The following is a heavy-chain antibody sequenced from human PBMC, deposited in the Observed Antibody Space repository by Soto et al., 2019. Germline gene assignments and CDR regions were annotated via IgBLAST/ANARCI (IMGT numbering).Heavy chain of an antibody. CDR1: GCSISSSTSY. V-gene: IGHV4-39*01. Sequence: SETLSLTCPVSGCSISSSTSYWDWIRQPPGKGLEWIGAMYYTGNKNYNPSLESRVTMSVDTSKNQFSLKLSSVTPTDTAVYYCARRSSSSLGSLFDPWGRGILVTVSS. D-gene: IGHD6-6*01. J-gene: IGHJ5*02. CDR3: ARRSSSSLGSLFDP. CDR2: MYYTGNK.